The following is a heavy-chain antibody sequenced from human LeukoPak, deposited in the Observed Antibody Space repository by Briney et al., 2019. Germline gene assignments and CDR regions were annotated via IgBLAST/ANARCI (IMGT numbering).Heavy chain of an antibody. CDR3: VKGDGNWGHYYMDV. CDR1: GFTFGTYA. D-gene: IGHD7-27*01. J-gene: IGHJ6*03. CDR2: ISGGGSST. Sequence: PGGSLRLSCAASGFTFGTYAMSWVRQAPGKGLELVSAISGGGSSTYYADSVKGRFATSRDNSKSMLFLQMNSLRAEDAAVYYCVKGDGNWGHYYMDVWGKGTTVTVSS. V-gene: IGHV3-23*01.